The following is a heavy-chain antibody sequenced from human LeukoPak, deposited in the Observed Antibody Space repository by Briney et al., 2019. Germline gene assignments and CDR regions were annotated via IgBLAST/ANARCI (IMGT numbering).Heavy chain of an antibody. CDR3: AGAPLSVAGSEYFQH. V-gene: IGHV4-30-2*01. CDR2: IYHSGST. Sequence: PSQTLSLTCAVSGGSIRSGGHSWSWIRQPPGKGLEWIGYIYHSGSTYYNPSLKSRVTISVDRSKNQFPLKLSSVTAADTAVYYCAGAPLSVAGSEYFQHWGQGTLVTVSS. D-gene: IGHD6-19*01. CDR1: GGSIRSGGHS. J-gene: IGHJ1*01.